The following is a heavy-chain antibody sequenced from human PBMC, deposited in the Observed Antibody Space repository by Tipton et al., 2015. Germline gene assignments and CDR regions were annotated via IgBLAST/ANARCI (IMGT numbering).Heavy chain of an antibody. D-gene: IGHD4-17*01. J-gene: IGHJ4*02. V-gene: IGHV4-59*12. CDR3: ARIPLHGDYAQVFDY. CDR2: IYYSGST. Sequence: TLSLTCTVSGGSISSYYWSWIRQPPGKGLEWIGYIYYSGSTNYNPSLKSRVTISVDTSKNQFSLKLSSVTAADTAVYYCARIPLHGDYAQVFDYWGRGSLVTVSS. CDR1: GGSISSYY.